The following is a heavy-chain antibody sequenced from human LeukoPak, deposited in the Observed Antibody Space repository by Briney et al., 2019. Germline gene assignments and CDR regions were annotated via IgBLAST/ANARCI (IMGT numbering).Heavy chain of an antibody. D-gene: IGHD3-22*01. V-gene: IGHV4-59*08. Sequence: KSSETLSLTCTVSGGSISSYYWSWIRQPPGKGLEWIGYIYYSGSTNYNPSLKSRVTISVDTSKNQFSLKLSSVTAADTAVYYCARHIVYYDSSGEFDYWGQGTLVTVSS. J-gene: IGHJ4*02. CDR1: GGSISSYY. CDR3: ARHIVYYDSSGEFDY. CDR2: IYYSGST.